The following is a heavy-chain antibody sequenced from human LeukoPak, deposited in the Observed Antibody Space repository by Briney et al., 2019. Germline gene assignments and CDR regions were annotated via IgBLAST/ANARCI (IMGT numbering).Heavy chain of an antibody. CDR1: GFTFNTFD. D-gene: IGHD6-19*01. J-gene: IGHJ4*02. V-gene: IGHV3-33*01. Sequence: QTGGSLRLSCAASGFTFNTFDMHWVRQAPGKGLEWVAVIWYDGSNKYYADSVKGRFTISRDNSKNTLYLQMNSLRAEDTAVYYCASTSGWYEPIDYWGQGTLVTVSS. CDR3: ASTSGWYEPIDY. CDR2: IWYDGSNK.